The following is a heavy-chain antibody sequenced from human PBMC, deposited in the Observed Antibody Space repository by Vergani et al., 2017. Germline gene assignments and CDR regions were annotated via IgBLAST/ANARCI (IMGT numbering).Heavy chain of an antibody. D-gene: IGHD3-16*01. CDR2: IQFDGSNQ. CDR3: AKHFRGWGIDY. CDR1: GFTLSNYD. Sequence: QVQLVESGGGVVQRGGFLRLSCATSGFTLSNYDMQWIRQGPGKGLEFVAFIQFDGSNQYYADSVKGRFTLSRDFSKHTLYLQMNSLRTDDTATYYCAKHFRGWGIDYWGQGTQVIVSS. J-gene: IGHJ4*02. V-gene: IGHV3-30*02.